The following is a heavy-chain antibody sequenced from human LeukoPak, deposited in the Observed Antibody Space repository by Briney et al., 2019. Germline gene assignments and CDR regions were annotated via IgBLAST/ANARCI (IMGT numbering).Heavy chain of an antibody. Sequence: GGSLRLSCAASGFTFSDYYMSWIRQAPGKGLEWVSYISSSGSTIYYADSVKGRFTIPRDNAKNSLYLQMNSLRAEDTAVYYCARAKQDNYYDSSGYYIRPIFDYWGQGTLVTVSS. CDR1: GFTFSDYY. CDR2: ISSSGSTI. CDR3: ARAKQDNYYDSSGYYIRPIFDY. J-gene: IGHJ4*02. D-gene: IGHD3-22*01. V-gene: IGHV3-11*01.